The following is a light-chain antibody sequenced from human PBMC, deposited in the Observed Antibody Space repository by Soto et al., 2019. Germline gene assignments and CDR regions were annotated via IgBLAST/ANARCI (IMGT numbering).Light chain of an antibody. CDR1: SSDVGGYNY. J-gene: IGLJ1*01. CDR3: SSYTSSSSYV. CDR2: DVI. V-gene: IGLV2-14*01. Sequence: QSALTQPASVSGSPGQSITISCTGTSSDVGGYNYVSWYQQHPGKAPKLMIYDVINRPSGVSNRFSGSKSGNTACLTISGLQAEYEADYYCSSYTSSSSYVFGTGTKLTVL.